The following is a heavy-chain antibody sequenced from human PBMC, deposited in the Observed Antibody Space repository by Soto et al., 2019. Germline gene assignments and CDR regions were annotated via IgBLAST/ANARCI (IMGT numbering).Heavy chain of an antibody. CDR3: TRRQYSGYDFAY. J-gene: IGHJ4*02. CDR2: IRSKANTYAT. CDR1: GFTFSGAA. V-gene: IGHV3-73*01. Sequence: GGSLRLSCAASGFTFSGAAMHWVRQASGKGLEWVGRIRSKANTYATAYAASVKGRFTISRDDSKNTAYLQMNSLKTEDTAVYYCTRRQYSGYDFAYWGQGTLVTVSS. D-gene: IGHD5-12*01.